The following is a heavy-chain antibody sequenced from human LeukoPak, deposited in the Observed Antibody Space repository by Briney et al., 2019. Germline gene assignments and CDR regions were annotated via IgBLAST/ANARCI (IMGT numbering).Heavy chain of an antibody. J-gene: IGHJ4*02. CDR2: IRYDGSNK. Sequence: GGSLRLSCAASGFTFSSYGMHWVRQAPGKGLEWVAFIRYDGSNKYYADSVKGRFTISRDNAKNSLYLQMNSLRAEDTALYYCAKDIDDILTGYYDYWGQGTLVTVSS. CDR3: AKDIDDILTGYYDY. V-gene: IGHV3-30*02. D-gene: IGHD3-9*01. CDR1: GFTFSSYG.